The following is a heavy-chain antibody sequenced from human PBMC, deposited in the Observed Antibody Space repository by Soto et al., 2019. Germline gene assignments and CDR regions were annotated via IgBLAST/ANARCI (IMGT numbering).Heavy chain of an antibody. CDR1: GFTFGSYW. V-gene: IGHV3-7*01. CDR2: IKPDGSAT. CDR3: ARAGYCGPGCYYYFDY. Sequence: VQLVESGGGLVQPGGSLRLSCAVSGFTFGSYWMNWVRLIPGKGLEWVAYIKPDGSATYYVDSVKGRFTISRDNAKNSLYLQMNSLSVEDTSVYYCARAGYCGPGCYYYFDYWGQGTLVTVSS. D-gene: IGHD2-21*02. J-gene: IGHJ4*02.